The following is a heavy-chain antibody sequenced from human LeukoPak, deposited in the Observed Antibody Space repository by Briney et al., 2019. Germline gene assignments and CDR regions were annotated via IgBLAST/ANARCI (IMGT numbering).Heavy chain of an antibody. V-gene: IGHV3-21*01. CDR2: ISSSSSYI. CDR1: GFTFSSYS. J-gene: IGHJ4*02. D-gene: IGHD5-18*01. CDR3: AKDLGYSYGLAY. Sequence: GGSLRLSCAASGFTFSSYSMNWVRQAPGKGLEWVSFISSSSSYIYYADSVKGRFTISRDNAKNSLYLQMNSLRAEDTAVYYCAKDLGYSYGLAYWGQGTLVTVSS.